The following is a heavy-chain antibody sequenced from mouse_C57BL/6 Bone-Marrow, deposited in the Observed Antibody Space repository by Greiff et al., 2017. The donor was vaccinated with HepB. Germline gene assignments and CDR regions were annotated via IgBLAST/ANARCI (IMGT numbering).Heavy chain of an antibody. V-gene: IGHV1-12*01. Sequence: LQQSGAELVRPGASVKMSCKASGYTFTSYNMHWVKQTPRQGLEWIGAIYPGNGDTSYNQKFKGKATLTVDQSSSTTYMQLSSLTSEDSAVYFCAREGIFYYYGIREAWFAYWGQGTLVTVSA. CDR1: GYTFTSYN. D-gene: IGHD1-1*01. CDR2: IYPGNGDT. J-gene: IGHJ3*01. CDR3: AREGIFYYYGIREAWFAY.